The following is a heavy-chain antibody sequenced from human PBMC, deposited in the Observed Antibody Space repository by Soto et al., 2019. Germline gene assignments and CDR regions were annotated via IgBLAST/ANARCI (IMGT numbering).Heavy chain of an antibody. J-gene: IGHJ5*02. CDR3: AKNSGWFNT. V-gene: IGHV3-23*01. Sequence: GGSPRLSCAASGFPFSTTDMSWVRQAPGKGLEWVSTIGGSGETTYYADSVKGRFTISRDNSKNTLYLQMNSLRADDAALYYCAKNSGWFNTWGQGALVTVSS. D-gene: IGHD3-10*01. CDR1: GFPFSTTD. CDR2: IGGSGETT.